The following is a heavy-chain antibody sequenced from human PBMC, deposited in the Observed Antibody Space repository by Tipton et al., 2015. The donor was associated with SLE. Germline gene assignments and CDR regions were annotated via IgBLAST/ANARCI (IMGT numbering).Heavy chain of an antibody. J-gene: IGHJ3*01. CDR3: AREHISSLRDAFEV. D-gene: IGHD2-15*01. Sequence: SLTCTVSGGSVGNYYWSWIRQSPGKGLEWIGYIHYTGSTEYNPSLKSRVTISVDTSKNQFNLKLRSVTVVDTAMYYCAREHISSLRDAFEVWGQGTMVTVS. V-gene: IGHV4-59*02. CDR1: GGSVGNYY. CDR2: IHYTGST.